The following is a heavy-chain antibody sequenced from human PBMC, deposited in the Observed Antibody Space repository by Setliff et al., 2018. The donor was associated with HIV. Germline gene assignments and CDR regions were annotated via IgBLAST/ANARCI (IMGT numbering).Heavy chain of an antibody. Sequence: SETLSLTCTVSGVSISNYYWSWIRQPPGKGLEWIGEIYHSEYTNYNASLKSRVSMSVDKSKNQFSLKLTSVTAADTAVYYCARGEGLCGGGDCFPLAYFDYWGRGTLVTVSS. J-gene: IGHJ4*02. D-gene: IGHD2-21*02. CDR1: GVSISNYY. V-gene: IGHV4-59*12. CDR3: ARGEGLCGGGDCFPLAYFDY. CDR2: IYHSEYT.